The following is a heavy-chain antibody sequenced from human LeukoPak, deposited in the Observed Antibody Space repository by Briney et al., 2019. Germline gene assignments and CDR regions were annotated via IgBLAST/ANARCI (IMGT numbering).Heavy chain of an antibody. CDR2: ISYDGSNT. CDR1: GFTFSRYG. Sequence: GGSLRLSCAACGFTFSRYGMHWVRQAPGKGLEWVAVISYDGSNTYYADSVKGRFTISRDNSKNTLYLQMNSLRAGDTAVYYCARTLMEQVVRGGFDYWGQGTQVTVSS. D-gene: IGHD3-10*01. V-gene: IGHV3-30*03. CDR3: ARTLMEQVVRGGFDY. J-gene: IGHJ4*02.